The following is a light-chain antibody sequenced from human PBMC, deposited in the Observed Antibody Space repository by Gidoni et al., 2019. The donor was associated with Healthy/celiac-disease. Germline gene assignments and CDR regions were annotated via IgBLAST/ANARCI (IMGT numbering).Light chain of an antibody. J-gene: IGKJ5*01. CDR1: QSVSSY. CDR3: QQRSNWPRT. Sequence: EIVLTQSPATLSLSPGERATLPCRASQSVSSYLAWYQQKPGQAPRLLIYDASNRATVIPARFSGSGSGTDFTLTISSLEPEDFAVYYCQQRSNWPRTFGQGTRLEIK. V-gene: IGKV3-11*01. CDR2: DAS.